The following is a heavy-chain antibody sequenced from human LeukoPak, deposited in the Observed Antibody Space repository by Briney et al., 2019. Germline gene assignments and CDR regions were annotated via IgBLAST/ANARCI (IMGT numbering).Heavy chain of an antibody. CDR1: GFTFSNYG. CDR2: ISYDGSNK. J-gene: IGHJ4*02. CDR3: AKDSSLAAADY. Sequence: GRSLRLSCAASGFTFSNYGMHWVRQAPGKGLEWVAVISYDGSNKYYADSVKGRFTISRDNSKNTLYLQMNSLRAEDTAVYYCAKDSSLAAADYWGREPWSPSPQ. V-gene: IGHV3-30*18. D-gene: IGHD6-13*01.